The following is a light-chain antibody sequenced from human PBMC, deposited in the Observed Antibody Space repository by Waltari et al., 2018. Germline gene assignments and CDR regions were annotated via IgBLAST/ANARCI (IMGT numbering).Light chain of an antibody. CDR3: QSYDSSLSGSV. V-gene: IGLV1-40*01. J-gene: IGLJ3*02. CDR1: SSNIGAGSA. Sequence: QSVLTQPPSVSGAPGQRVTMSCPGSSSNIGAGSAAPWYRQLPGTAPNLLVYNNANRPSGVPDRFSGSKSGTSASLAITGLQPDDEADYYCQSYDSSLSGSVFGGGTKLTV. CDR2: NNA.